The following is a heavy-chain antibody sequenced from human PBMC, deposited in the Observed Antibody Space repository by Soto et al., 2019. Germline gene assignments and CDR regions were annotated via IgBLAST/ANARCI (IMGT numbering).Heavy chain of an antibody. V-gene: IGHV3-73*01. J-gene: IGHJ6*03. CDR2: IRSKANNYAT. CDR1: GITFSGSA. D-gene: IGHD3-3*01. CDR3: SRQASDFWSGKPQYYMDV. Sequence: EVQLVESGGGLVQPGGSLKLSCAASGITFSGSAMHWVRQASGKGLEWVGRIRSKANNYATAYGASVKGRFTISRDDSKNTAYLQMNSLKTEDTAVYYCSRQASDFWSGKPQYYMDVWGKGTTVTVSS.